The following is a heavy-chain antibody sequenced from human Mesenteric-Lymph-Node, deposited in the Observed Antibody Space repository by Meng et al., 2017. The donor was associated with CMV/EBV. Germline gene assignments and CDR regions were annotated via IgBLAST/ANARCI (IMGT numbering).Heavy chain of an antibody. Sequence: GGPLRLSCKGSGYSFTSYWIGWVRQMPGKGLEWMGIIYPGDSDTRYSPSFQGQVTISADKSISTAYLQWSSLKASDTAMYYCARHFRSSTSRNWFDPWGQGTLVTVSS. V-gene: IGHV5-51*01. CDR2: IYPGDSDT. CDR1: GYSFTSYW. CDR3: ARHFRSSTSRNWFDP. D-gene: IGHD2-2*01. J-gene: IGHJ5*02.